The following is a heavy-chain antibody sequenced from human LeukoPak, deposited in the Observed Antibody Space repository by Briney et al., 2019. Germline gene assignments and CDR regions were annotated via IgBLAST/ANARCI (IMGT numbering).Heavy chain of an antibody. J-gene: IGHJ5*02. CDR3: ARERSYSSGWYGWFDP. D-gene: IGHD6-19*01. Sequence: GGSLRLSCAASGFTFSDYYMSWIRQAPGKGLEWVSYISSSGSTIYYADSVKGRFTTSRDNAKNSLYLQMNSLRAEDTAVYYCARERSYSSGWYGWFDPWGQGTLVTVSS. CDR1: GFTFSDYY. CDR2: ISSSGSTI. V-gene: IGHV3-11*01.